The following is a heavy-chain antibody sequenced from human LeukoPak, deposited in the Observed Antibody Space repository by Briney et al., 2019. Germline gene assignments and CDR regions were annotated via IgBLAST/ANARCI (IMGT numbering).Heavy chain of an antibody. CDR1: GFTFNDYA. V-gene: IGHV3-23*01. D-gene: IGHD3-10*01. CDR2: XXGSGXYI. J-gene: IGHJ6*03. CDR3: AKENGRGSPYYYYYMDV. Sequence: PGGSLRLSCAASGFTFNDYAXXXXXXXXXXXXXXXXAXXGSGXYIYTADSXXXXXXXXRDNSXNTLYLQMNSLRAEDTALYYCAKENGRGSPYYYYYMDVWGKGTTVTVS.